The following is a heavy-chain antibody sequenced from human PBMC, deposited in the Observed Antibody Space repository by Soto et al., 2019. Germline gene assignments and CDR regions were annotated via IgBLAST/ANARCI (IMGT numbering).Heavy chain of an antibody. CDR1: GFTFSSYS. CDR3: ARDLRVPVTRPGHGMDV. Sequence: EVQLVESGGGLVQPGGSLRLSCAASGFTFSSYSMNWVRQAPGKGLEWVSYISSSSSTIYSADSVKGRFTISRDNAKNSLYLQMNSLRDEDTAVYYCARDLRVPVTRPGHGMDVWGQGTTVTVSS. J-gene: IGHJ6*02. D-gene: IGHD2-2*01. CDR2: ISSSSSTI. V-gene: IGHV3-48*02.